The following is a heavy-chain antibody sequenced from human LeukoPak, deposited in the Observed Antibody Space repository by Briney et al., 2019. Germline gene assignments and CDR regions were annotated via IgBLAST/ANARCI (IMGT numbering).Heavy chain of an antibody. CDR1: GFTFSSYG. J-gene: IGHJ4*02. V-gene: IGHV3-23*01. D-gene: IGHD1-1*01. CDR2: ISGSGGST. Sequence: GGTLRLSCAASGFTFSSYGMSWVRQAPGKGLEWVSAISGSGGSTYYADSVKGRFTISRDNAKNSLYLQMNSLRAEDTAVYYCARGGSRPLDYWGQGTLVTVSS. CDR3: ARGGSRPLDY.